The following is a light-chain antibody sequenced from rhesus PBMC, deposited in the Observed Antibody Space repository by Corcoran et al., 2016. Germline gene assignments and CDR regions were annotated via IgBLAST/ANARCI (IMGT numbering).Light chain of an antibody. V-gene: IGKV1-94*01. J-gene: IGKJ2*01. Sequence: DIQMTQSPSSLSASVGDRVTVTCRASQGINKELSWYQQKPGKAPTLLLYAASSLQPGVSSRVSGSGSETDYTLTINSLQPEDVATYYCLKDYTTPYSFGQGTKVEIK. CDR1: QGINKE. CDR2: AAS. CDR3: LKDYTTPYS.